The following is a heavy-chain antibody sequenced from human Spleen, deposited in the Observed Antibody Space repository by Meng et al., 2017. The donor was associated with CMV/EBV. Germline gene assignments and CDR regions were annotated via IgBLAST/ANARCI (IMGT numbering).Heavy chain of an antibody. V-gene: IGHV5-51*01. CDR3: ARQFYSGSYIMDDY. CDR1: GYSFTSYC. Sequence: SGYSFTSYCIGWVRQMPGKGLEWMGIIYPGDSDTRYSPSFQGQVTISADKSISTAYLQWSSLKASDTAMYYCARQFYSGSYIMDDYWGQGTLVTVSS. CDR2: IYPGDSDT. D-gene: IGHD1-26*01. J-gene: IGHJ4*02.